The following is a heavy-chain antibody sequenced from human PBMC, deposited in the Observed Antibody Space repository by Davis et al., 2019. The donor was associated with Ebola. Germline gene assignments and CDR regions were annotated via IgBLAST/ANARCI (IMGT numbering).Heavy chain of an antibody. CDR2: FNHSGST. CDR1: GGSISSYY. CDR3: ARGTVTIFGLDY. Sequence: SETLSLTCTVSGGSISSYYWSWIRKPPGKGLEWIGEFNHSGSTNYNPSLKSRVTISVDTSKNQSSLKLSSVTAADTAVYYCARGTVTIFGLDYWGQGTLVTVSS. V-gene: IGHV4-34*01. J-gene: IGHJ4*02. D-gene: IGHD3-3*01.